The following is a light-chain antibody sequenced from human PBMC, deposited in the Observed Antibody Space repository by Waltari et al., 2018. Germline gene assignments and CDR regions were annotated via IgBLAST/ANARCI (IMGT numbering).Light chain of an antibody. CDR2: KAS. CDR1: QSITNW. J-gene: IGKJ1*01. V-gene: IGKV1-5*03. CDR3: QQYNNYVAT. Sequence: DIQMTQSPSTLSASIGDRVTITCRASQSITNWLAWYQQKPGKAPKLLIYKASTLESGVPSRFSGSVSGTEFTLTISSLQPDDFATYYCQQYNNYVATFGQGTKLEIK.